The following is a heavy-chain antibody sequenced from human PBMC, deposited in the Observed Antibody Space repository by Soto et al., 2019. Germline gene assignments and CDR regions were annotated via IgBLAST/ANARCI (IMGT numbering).Heavy chain of an antibody. V-gene: IGHV1-69*02. CDR2: IFPLTDIP. J-gene: IGHJ5*02. CDR3: XXXXXXXXXXXES. CDR1: GGTFRNYP. Sequence: QVQLVQSGTEVKKPGSSVKVSCKASGGTFRNYPINWVRQAPGQGLEWMGSIFPLTDIPDYAQNFQARLTISADKSTSTAYMELSSLTSDDTAMYXXXXXXXXXXXXXESXGQGTLVTVSS.